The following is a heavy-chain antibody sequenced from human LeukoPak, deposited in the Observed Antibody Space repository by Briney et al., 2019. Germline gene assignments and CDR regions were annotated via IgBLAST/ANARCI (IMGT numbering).Heavy chain of an antibody. CDR3: ARGVLGEQFDY. CDR2: IYYSGST. V-gene: IGHV4-61*01. Sequence: PSETLSLTCTVSGGSVSSGSYYWSWIRQPPGKGLEWIGYIYYSGSTNYNPSLKSRVTISVDTSKNQFSLKLSSVTAADTAVYYCARGVLGEQFDYWGQGTLVTVSS. CDR1: GGSVSSGSYY. J-gene: IGHJ4*02. D-gene: IGHD3-10*01.